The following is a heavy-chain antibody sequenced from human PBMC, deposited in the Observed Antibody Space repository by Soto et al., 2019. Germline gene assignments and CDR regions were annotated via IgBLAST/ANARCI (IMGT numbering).Heavy chain of an antibody. CDR2: TNQDGSEK. CDR3: SGGVGDAF. CDR1: ESTIRRDW. Sequence: EVYLVESGGGVVQTGGSLRLSCAISESTIRRDWMNWVRQAPGKGLEWVAHTNQDGSEKYYVDSVKGRFTISRDNAKNSLFMQMDGVSAGDTAMYYGSGGVGDAFWGQGTLVTVSS. J-gene: IGHJ4*02. V-gene: IGHV3-7*04. D-gene: IGHD1-26*01.